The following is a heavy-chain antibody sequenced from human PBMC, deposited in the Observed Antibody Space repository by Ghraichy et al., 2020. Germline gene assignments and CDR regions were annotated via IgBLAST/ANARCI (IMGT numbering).Heavy chain of an antibody. J-gene: IGHJ4*02. CDR1: GFTFSSYA. V-gene: IGHV3-64*02. Sequence: GGSLRLSCAASGFTFSSYAMHWVRQAPGKGLEYVSAISSNGGSTYYADSVKGRFTISRDNSKNTLYLQMGSLRAEDMAVYYCARGRMVGAGSYFDYWGQGTLVTVSS. D-gene: IGHD1-26*01. CDR2: ISSNGGST. CDR3: ARGRMVGAGSYFDY.